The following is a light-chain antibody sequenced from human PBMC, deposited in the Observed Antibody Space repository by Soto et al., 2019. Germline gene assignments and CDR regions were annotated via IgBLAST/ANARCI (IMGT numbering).Light chain of an antibody. CDR3: QQYGSVPLT. V-gene: IGKV3-20*01. Sequence: EIVLTQSPGTLSLSPGERATLSCRASQSVSTSYLAWYQQKPGQAPRLLIYGASSRATGIPDRFSGSGSGADFTLTTSRLEPEYFAVYYCQQYGSVPLTFGGGTKVEIK. CDR2: GAS. J-gene: IGKJ4*01. CDR1: QSVSTSY.